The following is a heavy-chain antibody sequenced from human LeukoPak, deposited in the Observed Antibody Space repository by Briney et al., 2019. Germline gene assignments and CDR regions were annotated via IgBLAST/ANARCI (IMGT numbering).Heavy chain of an antibody. Sequence: ASVKVSCKASGYTFTGYYMHWVRQAPGQGLEWMGWISAYNGNTNYAQKLQGRVTMTTDTSTSTAYMELRSLRSDDTAVYYCARDRKYYYGSGSHYYFDYWGQGTLVTVSS. D-gene: IGHD3-10*01. J-gene: IGHJ4*02. V-gene: IGHV1-18*04. CDR3: ARDRKYYYGSGSHYYFDY. CDR1: GYTFTGYY. CDR2: ISAYNGNT.